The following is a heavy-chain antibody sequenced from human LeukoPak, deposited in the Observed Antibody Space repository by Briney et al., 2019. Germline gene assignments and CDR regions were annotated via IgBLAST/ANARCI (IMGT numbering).Heavy chain of an antibody. Sequence: SETLSLTCTVSGDSISSGGFHWSWIRQHPGKGLEWIGYIYYSGTTYYNPSLKSRVSLSVDTSQNQFSLQLRSVTAADTAVYYCARASGSSWYGGAFDIWGQGTMVTVSS. CDR2: IYYSGTT. V-gene: IGHV4-31*03. CDR3: ARASGSSWYGGAFDI. J-gene: IGHJ3*02. CDR1: GDSISSGGFH. D-gene: IGHD6-13*01.